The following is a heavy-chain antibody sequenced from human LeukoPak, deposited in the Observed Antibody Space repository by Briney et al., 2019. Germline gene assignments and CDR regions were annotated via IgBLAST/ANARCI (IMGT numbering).Heavy chain of an antibody. D-gene: IGHD2-15*01. CDR2: IRSDGSNK. Sequence: PGGSPRLSCAASGFTFGSYAMHWVRQAPGKGLEWVSFIRSDGSNKYYADSVKGRFTISRDNSKNTLYLQMNSLRAEDTAVYYCARDPGALVVAATPDYWGQGTLVTVSS. CDR3: ARDPGALVVAATPDY. J-gene: IGHJ4*02. V-gene: IGHV3-30*02. CDR1: GFTFGSYA.